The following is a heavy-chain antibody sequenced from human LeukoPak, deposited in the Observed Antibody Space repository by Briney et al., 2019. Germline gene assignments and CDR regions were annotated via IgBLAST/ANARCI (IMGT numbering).Heavy chain of an antibody. CDR1: GFTFSSYA. J-gene: IGHJ4*02. D-gene: IGHD2-21*02. V-gene: IGHV3-30-3*01. CDR2: ISYDGSNK. Sequence: GGSLRLSCAASGFTFSSYAMHWVRQAPGKGLEWVAVISYDGSNKYYADSVKGQFTISRDNSKNTLYLQMNSLRAEDAAVYYCARTLAYCGGDCPHPFDYWGQGTLVTVSS. CDR3: ARTLAYCGGDCPHPFDY.